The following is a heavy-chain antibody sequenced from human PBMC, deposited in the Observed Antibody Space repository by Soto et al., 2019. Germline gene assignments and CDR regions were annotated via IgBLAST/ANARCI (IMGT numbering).Heavy chain of an antibody. CDR2: IILIFGTA. Sequence: QVQLVQSGAEVKKPGSSVKVSCKASGGTFSSYAISWVRQAPGQGLEWMGGIILIFGTANYAQKFQGRVTITADESTSTAYMELSSLRSEDTAVYYCARGRGGATMPYYYYYYGMDVWGQGTTVTVSS. D-gene: IGHD1-26*01. CDR1: GGTFSSYA. J-gene: IGHJ6*02. V-gene: IGHV1-69*01. CDR3: ARGRGGATMPYYYYYYGMDV.